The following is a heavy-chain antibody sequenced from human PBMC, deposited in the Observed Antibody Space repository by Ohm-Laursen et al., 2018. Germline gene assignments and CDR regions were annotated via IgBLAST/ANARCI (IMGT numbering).Heavy chain of an antibody. CDR3: AKDYYDSSGYYYFDY. Sequence: SLRLSCAASGFIFSNYWMTWVRQAPGKGLEWVANIRKDGGETYYVDSVKGRFTISRDNAKNSLYLQINSLKDEDTAVYYCAKDYYDSSGYYYFDYWGQGTLVTVSS. V-gene: IGHV3-7*01. CDR1: GFIFSNYW. D-gene: IGHD3-22*01. J-gene: IGHJ4*02. CDR2: IRKDGGET.